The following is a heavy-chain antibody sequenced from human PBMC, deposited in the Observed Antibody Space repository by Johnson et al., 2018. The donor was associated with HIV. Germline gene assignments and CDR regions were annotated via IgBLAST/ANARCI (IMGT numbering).Heavy chain of an antibody. D-gene: IGHD5-24*01. Sequence: VQLVESGGGVVQPGRSLRLSCAASGFTFSSNYMTWVRQGPGKGLEWVSVINSGGGTYYADSVTGRFTISRDNSKNTLYLQMNSLRAEDTAVYFCARGCRDGYTCDAFDVWGQGTRVTVSS. CDR2: INSGGGT. V-gene: IGHV3-66*01. J-gene: IGHJ3*01. CDR3: ARGCRDGYTCDAFDV. CDR1: GFTFSSNY.